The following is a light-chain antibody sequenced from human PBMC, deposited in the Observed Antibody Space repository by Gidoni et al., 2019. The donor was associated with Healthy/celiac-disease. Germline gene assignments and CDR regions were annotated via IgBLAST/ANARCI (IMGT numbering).Light chain of an antibody. CDR3: QQYNSYSS. CDR1: QSISSW. CDR2: KAS. V-gene: IGKV1-5*03. Sequence: IQMTQSPSTLSASVGDRVTITCRASQSISSWLAWYQQKPGKAPKLLIDKASSLESGVPSRFSGSGSGTEFTLTISSLQPDDFATYYCQQYNSYSSFGQGTKLEIK. J-gene: IGKJ2*03.